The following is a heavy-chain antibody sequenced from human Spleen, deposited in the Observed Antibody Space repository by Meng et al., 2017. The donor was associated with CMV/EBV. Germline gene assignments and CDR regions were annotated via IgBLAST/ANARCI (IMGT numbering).Heavy chain of an antibody. V-gene: IGHV1-69*05. CDR2: LIPIFGTP. CDR3: AKDRAYSYGPSGY. CDR1: GSTFNKYP. J-gene: IGHJ4*02. D-gene: IGHD5-18*01. Sequence: SVKVSCKASGSTFNKYPINWVRQAPGQGLEWMGGLIPIFGTPNYAPEFQGRVTITTDESTSTAYMELSSLRLDDTAVYYCAKDRAYSYGPSGYWGQGTLVTVSS.